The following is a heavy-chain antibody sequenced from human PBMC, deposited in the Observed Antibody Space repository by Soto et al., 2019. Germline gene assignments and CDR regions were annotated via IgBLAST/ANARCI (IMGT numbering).Heavy chain of an antibody. V-gene: IGHV4-31*03. CDR1: GDSVSSTGLY. D-gene: IGHD6-13*01. J-gene: IGHJ6*02. Sequence: SETLSLTCSVSGDSVSSTGLYWSWIRQRPGKPLEWIGNIHYTGATSYNPSLKSRLAISLDASKNQFSLSLKSVTSSDTAVYYWAIDRHSPGDYYGLDVWGQGTTVTVS. CDR2: IHYTGAT. CDR3: AIDRHSPGDYYGLDV.